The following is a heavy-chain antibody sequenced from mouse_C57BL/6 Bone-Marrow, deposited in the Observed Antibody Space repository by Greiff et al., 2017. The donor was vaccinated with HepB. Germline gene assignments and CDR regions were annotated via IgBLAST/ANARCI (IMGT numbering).Heavy chain of an antibody. CDR1: GYTFTSYW. J-gene: IGHJ3*01. CDR2: IDPSDSYT. D-gene: IGHD1-2*01. V-gene: IGHV1-59*01. Sequence: VQLQQPGAELVRPGTSVKLSCKASGYTFTSYWMHWVKQRPGKGLEWIGVIDPSDSYTNYNQKFKGKATLTVDTSSSTAYMQLSSRTSEDSAVYYCARVGVITTASPSTPFAYWGQGTLVTVSA. CDR3: ARVGVITTASPSTPFAY.